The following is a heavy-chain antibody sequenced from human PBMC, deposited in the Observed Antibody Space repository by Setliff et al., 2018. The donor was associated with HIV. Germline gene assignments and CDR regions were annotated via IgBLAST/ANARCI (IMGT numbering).Heavy chain of an antibody. J-gene: IGHJ2*01. CDR1: GFTFSIYA. CDR3: VRSLTTRSYWYFDL. D-gene: IGHD4-17*01. Sequence: GGSLRLSCAASGFTFSIYAVHWVRQAPGKGLEWVAFISYDGSYEYYADSVKGRFTISRDNAKNSLYLQMNSLRGEDTAVYYCVRSLTTRSYWYFDLWGRGTLVTVSS. V-gene: IGHV3-30*04. CDR2: ISYDGSYE.